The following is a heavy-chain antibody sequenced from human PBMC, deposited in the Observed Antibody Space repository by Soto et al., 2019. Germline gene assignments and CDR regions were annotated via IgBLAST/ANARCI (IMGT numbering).Heavy chain of an antibody. D-gene: IGHD3-10*01. CDR2: IYYSGST. CDR1: GGSISSSSYY. J-gene: IGHJ4*02. Sequence: SETLSLTCTVSGGSISSSSYYWGWIRQPPGKGLEWIGSIYYSGSTYYNPSLKSRVTISVDTSKNQFSLKLSSVTAADTAVYYCARQETDGEHDYWGQGTLVTVSS. V-gene: IGHV4-39*01. CDR3: ARQETDGEHDY.